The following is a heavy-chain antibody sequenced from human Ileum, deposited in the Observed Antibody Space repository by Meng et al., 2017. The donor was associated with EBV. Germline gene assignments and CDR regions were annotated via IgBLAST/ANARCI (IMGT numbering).Heavy chain of an antibody. CDR2: TTSDGTNK. Sequence: VRPRGSEGSLAQAGSCLRLPCAASGFTIVSYSMDSVRQPPGKGLVLVVPTTSDGTNKYYAYPLKRPFTISRENSEKWLYLKMKSLGVQDRAADQGGNNGRDYWGQGTLVTVFS. V-gene: IGHV3-30-3*02. CDR1: GFTIVSYS. J-gene: IGHJ4*02. D-gene: IGHD2-8*01. CDR3: GNNGRDY.